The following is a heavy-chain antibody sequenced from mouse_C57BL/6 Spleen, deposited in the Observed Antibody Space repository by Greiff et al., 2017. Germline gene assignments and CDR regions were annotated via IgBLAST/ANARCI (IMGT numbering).Heavy chain of an antibody. Sequence: VQLQQSGTELVKPGASVKLSCKASGYTFTSYWMHWVKQRPGQGLEWIGNINPSNGGTNYNEKFKSKATLTVDKSSSTAYMQLSSLTSEDSAVYYCARGEYDYDGYYAMDYWGQGTSVTVSS. D-gene: IGHD2-4*01. CDR2: INPSNGGT. CDR3: ARGEYDYDGYYAMDY. CDR1: GYTFTSYW. J-gene: IGHJ4*01. V-gene: IGHV1-53*01.